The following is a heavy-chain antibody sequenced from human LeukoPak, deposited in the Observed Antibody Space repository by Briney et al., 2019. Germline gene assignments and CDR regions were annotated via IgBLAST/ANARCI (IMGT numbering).Heavy chain of an antibody. CDR3: ARDRIGLDV. CDR2: IYTSGRT. V-gene: IGHV4-4*07. J-gene: IGHJ6*04. Sequence: PSETLSLTCTVSGDSISSNYWSWIRQPAGKGLEWIGRIYTSGRTSNNPSLKSRVSMSLDTSKNQFSLKLSSVTAADTAVYYCARDRIGLDVWGKGTTVTISS. D-gene: IGHD2-15*01. CDR1: GDSISSNY.